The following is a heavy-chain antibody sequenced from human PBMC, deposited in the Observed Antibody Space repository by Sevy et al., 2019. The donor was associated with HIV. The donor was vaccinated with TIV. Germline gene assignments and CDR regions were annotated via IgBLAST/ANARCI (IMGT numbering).Heavy chain of an antibody. J-gene: IGHJ3*02. CDR2: IYPGDSDT. D-gene: IGHD3-16*02. Sequence: GESLKISCKGSGYSFTSYWIGWVHQMPGKGLEWMGIIYPGDSDTRYSPSFQGQVTISADKSISTAYLQWSSLKASDTAMYYCASLESDLGELSLGGFRAFDIWGQGTMVTVSS. CDR3: ASLESDLGELSLGGFRAFDI. CDR1: GYSFTSYW. V-gene: IGHV5-51*07.